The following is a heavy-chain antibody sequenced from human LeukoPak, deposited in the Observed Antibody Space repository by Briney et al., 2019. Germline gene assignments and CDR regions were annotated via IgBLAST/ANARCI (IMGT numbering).Heavy chain of an antibody. Sequence: PSETLSLTCTVSGGSISSSGYYWGWIRQPPGKGLEWIGSMYYSGSTNYNPSVKSLVTISADTSRNQFSLNLSSVTAADTAVYYCYTTSGGRPHWGQGTLVTVSS. CDR3: YTTSGGRPH. V-gene: IGHV4-39*01. J-gene: IGHJ4*02. CDR2: MYYSGST. D-gene: IGHD2-2*02. CDR1: GGSISSSGYY.